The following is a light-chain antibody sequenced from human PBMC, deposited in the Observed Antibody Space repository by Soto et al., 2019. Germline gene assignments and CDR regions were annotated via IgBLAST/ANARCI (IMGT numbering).Light chain of an antibody. V-gene: IGLV2-8*01. CDR2: EVS. Sequence: QSVLTQPPSASGSPGQSVTISCTGTSSEVGGYNYVSWYQQHPGKAPKLMIYEVSRRPSGVPDRFSGSKCGNTASLTGSGLQAEDEAVYSGSSYAGRNHWNFGTGTQVTVL. CDR1: SSEVGGYNY. J-gene: IGLJ1*01. CDR3: SSYAGRNHWN.